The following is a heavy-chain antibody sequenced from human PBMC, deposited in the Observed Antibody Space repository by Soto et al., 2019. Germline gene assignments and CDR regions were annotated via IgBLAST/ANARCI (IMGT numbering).Heavy chain of an antibody. CDR3: ARGYYGSGKTFDY. D-gene: IGHD3-10*01. CDR1: GGSISSYY. Sequence: SETLSLTCTVSGGSISSYYWSWIRQPPGKGLEWIGYIYYSGSTNYNPSLKSRVTISVDTSKNQFSLKLSSVTAADTAVYYCARGYYGSGKTFDYWGQGTLVTVSS. V-gene: IGHV4-59*01. J-gene: IGHJ4*02. CDR2: IYYSGST.